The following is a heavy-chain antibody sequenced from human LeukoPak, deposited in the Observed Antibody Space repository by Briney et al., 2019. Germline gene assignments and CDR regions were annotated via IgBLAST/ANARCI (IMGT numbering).Heavy chain of an antibody. CDR1: GGTLSSYA. CDR3: ARSRGYCSSTSCSLRLYYYYMDV. V-gene: IGHV1-69*13. Sequence: ASVKVSCKDSGGTLSSYAISWVRQAPGQWLKWMGGIIPIFGTANDAQKCQGRVTITADESTSTAYMDLSSLRSEDTAVYYCARSRGYCSSTSCSLRLYYYYMDVWGKGTTVTVSS. J-gene: IGHJ6*03. CDR2: IIPIFGTA. D-gene: IGHD2-2*01.